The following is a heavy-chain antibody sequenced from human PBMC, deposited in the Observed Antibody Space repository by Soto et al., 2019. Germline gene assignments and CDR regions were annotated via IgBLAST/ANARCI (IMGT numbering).Heavy chain of an antibody. D-gene: IGHD3-3*01. J-gene: IGHJ4*02. CDR1: GASVSSGSYC. Sequence: SATLSLTCIVSGASVSSGSYCGSWIRPPLGKGLEWVAYTPCRGTTNYNPSLKSRVTISVNKSKNQFSLNLPSVPAADTAVYYCAAGDFWSGPWNDIRRDDWGQGTRVTVS. CDR2: TPCRGTT. CDR3: AAGDFWSGPWNDIRRDD. V-gene: IGHV4-61*01.